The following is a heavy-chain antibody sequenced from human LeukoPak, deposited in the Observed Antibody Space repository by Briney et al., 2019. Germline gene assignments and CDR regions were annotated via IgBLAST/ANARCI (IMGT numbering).Heavy chain of an antibody. CDR3: ARLRSGWTYYFDY. D-gene: IGHD6-19*01. CDR2: INPNSGGT. Sequence: GASVKVSCKASGYTFTGYYMHWVRQAPGQGLEWMGRINPNSGGTNYAQKFQGRVTMTRDTSISTAYMELSRLRSDDTAVYYCARLRSGWTYYFDYWGQGTLVTVSS. V-gene: IGHV1-2*06. CDR1: GYTFTGYY. J-gene: IGHJ4*02.